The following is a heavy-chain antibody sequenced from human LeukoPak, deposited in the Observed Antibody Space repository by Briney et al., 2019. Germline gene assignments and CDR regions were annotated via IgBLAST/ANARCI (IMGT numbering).Heavy chain of an antibody. J-gene: IGHJ4*02. CDR2: ISSNGGTT. CDR1: GFTFSSYA. Sequence: PGGSLRLSCAASGFTFSSYAIHWVRKAPGKGLEYVSVISSNGGTTYYGNSVKGRFTISRDNSKNTVYLQMGSLRAEDTAVYYCARGRSVNYGSRYFDFWRQGTLVTVSS. CDR3: ARGRSVNYGSRYFDF. D-gene: IGHD3-10*01. V-gene: IGHV3-64*01.